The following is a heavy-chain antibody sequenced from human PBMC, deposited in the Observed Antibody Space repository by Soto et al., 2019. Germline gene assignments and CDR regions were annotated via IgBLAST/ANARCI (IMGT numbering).Heavy chain of an antibody. V-gene: IGHV4-39*01. CDR1: GTSISANNYY. D-gene: IGHD6-25*01. Sequence: ETPSLTCPAPGTSISANNYYWGWVLRPPGNRLEWIGTIYYSGSTYYNPSLKSRVNISVDTSKNQFSLKLSSVTAADTAVYYCARHTPSTILGGFYYYYMDVWGKGTTVTVSS. CDR2: IYYSGST. J-gene: IGHJ6*03. CDR3: ARHTPSTILGGFYYYYMDV.